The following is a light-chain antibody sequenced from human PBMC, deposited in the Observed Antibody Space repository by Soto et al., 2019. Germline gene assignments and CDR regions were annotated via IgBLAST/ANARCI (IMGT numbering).Light chain of an antibody. CDR3: QQRSNWSIT. Sequence: EVVLTQSPGTLSLSPGERATLSCRASQSVSSNYLAWYQQKTGQAPRLLIYDASNRATGIPARFSGSGSGTDVTLTISSLEPEDFAVYYCQQRSNWSITFGQGTRLEIK. CDR2: DAS. J-gene: IGKJ5*01. CDR1: QSVSSNY. V-gene: IGKV3D-20*02.